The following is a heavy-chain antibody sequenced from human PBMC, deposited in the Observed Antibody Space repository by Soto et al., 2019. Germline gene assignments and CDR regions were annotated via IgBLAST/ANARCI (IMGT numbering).Heavy chain of an antibody. J-gene: IGHJ6*02. Sequence: PGGSLRLSCAASGFTFSSYEMNWVRQAPGKGLEWVSYISSSGSTIYYADSVKGRFTISRDNAKNSLYLQMNSLRAEDTAVYYCARACSDGAGCYYYYGMDVWGQGTTVTVSS. D-gene: IGHD1-26*01. CDR2: ISSSGSTI. CDR1: GFTFSSYE. V-gene: IGHV3-48*03. CDR3: ARACSDGAGCYYYYGMDV.